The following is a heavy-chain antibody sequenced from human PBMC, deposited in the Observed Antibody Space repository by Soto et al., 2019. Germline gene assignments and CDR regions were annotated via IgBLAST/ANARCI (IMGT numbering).Heavy chain of an antibody. CDR2: ISWNSGSI. J-gene: IGHJ6*03. CDR1: GFTFDDYA. CDR3: AKDDTRGNPNYYMDV. D-gene: IGHD3-16*01. Sequence: GGSLRLSCAASGFTFDDYAMHWVRQAPGKGLEWVSGISWNSGSIGYADSVKGRFTISRDNAKNSLYLQMNSLRAEDTALYYCAKDDTRGNPNYYMDVWGKGTTVTVSS. V-gene: IGHV3-9*01.